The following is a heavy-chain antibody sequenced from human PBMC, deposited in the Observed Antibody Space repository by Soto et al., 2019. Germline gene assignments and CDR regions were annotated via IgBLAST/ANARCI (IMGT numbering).Heavy chain of an antibody. D-gene: IGHD3-10*01. CDR1: GFTFSSYA. Sequence: EVQLLESGGGLVQPGGSLRLSCAASGFTFSSYAMSWVRHAPGKGLEWVSAISRSGGSTYYADSVKGRFTISRDISKKTLYLQTNSLRAEDTAVYYCARGVVRGAISYYGMDFWGQGPTVTVSS. V-gene: IGHV3-23*01. CDR2: ISRSGGST. CDR3: ARGVVRGAISYYGMDF. J-gene: IGHJ6*02.